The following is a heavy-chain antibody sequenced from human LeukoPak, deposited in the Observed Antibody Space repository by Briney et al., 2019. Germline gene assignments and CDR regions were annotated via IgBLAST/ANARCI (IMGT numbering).Heavy chain of an antibody. CDR2: IYYSGST. CDR1: GDSISSSSYY. V-gene: IGHV4-39*07. J-gene: IGHJ3*02. Sequence: SETLSLTCTVSGDSISSSSYYRGWIRQPPGKGLEWIGSIYYSGSTYYNPSLKSRVTISVDTSKNQFSLKLSSVTAADTAVYYCARGRAGSDAFDIWGQGTMVTVSS. D-gene: IGHD3-10*01. CDR3: ARGRAGSDAFDI.